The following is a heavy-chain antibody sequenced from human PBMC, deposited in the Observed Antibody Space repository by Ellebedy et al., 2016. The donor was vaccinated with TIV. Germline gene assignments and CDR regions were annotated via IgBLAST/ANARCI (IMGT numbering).Heavy chain of an antibody. V-gene: IGHV3-48*01. CDR3: ARDAMIWIFDS. Sequence: GESLKISCAASGFSFSSYSMNWVRQAPGKELEWVSYISNSDTIYYADSVRGRFTISRDRVKKSVYLQMNSLRVEDSAVYYCARDAMIWIFDSWGQGTLVTVSS. CDR2: ISNSDTI. J-gene: IGHJ4*02. CDR1: GFSFSSYS. D-gene: IGHD3-22*01.